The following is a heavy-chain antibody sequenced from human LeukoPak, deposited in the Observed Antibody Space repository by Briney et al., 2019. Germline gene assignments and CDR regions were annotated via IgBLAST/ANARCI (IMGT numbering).Heavy chain of an antibody. V-gene: IGHV4-34*01. CDR2: INHSGST. CDR3: ASSSH. CDR1: GGSFSGYY. J-gene: IGHJ4*02. Sequence: SETLSLTCAVCGGSFSGYYWSWIRQPPGKGLEWIGEINHSGSTNYNPSLKSRVTISVDTSKNQFSLKLSSVTAADTAVYYCASSSHWGQGTLVTVSS.